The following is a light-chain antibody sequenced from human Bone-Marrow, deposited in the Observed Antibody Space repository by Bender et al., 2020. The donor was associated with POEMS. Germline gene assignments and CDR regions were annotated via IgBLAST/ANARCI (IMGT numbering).Light chain of an antibody. CDR2: ANI. J-gene: IGLJ3*02. Sequence: QSVLTQPPSVSGAPGQRVTISCTGSISNIGAGFGVNWYQHLPGTAPKLLIYANINRPSEIPDRFSGSRSGYTASLTISGLQAEDEANYYCCSFTTSSILLFGGGTRLTVV. CDR3: CSFTTSSILL. V-gene: IGLV1-40*01. CDR1: ISNIGAGFG.